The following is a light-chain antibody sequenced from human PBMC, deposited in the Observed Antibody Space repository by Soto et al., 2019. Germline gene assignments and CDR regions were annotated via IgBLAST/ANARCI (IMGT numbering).Light chain of an antibody. CDR3: SSYTSGSTVI. J-gene: IGLJ2*01. CDR2: EVS. V-gene: IGLV2-14*01. CDR1: SSDVGGYNY. Sequence: QSVLTQPASVSGSPGQSITISCTGTSSDVGGYNYVSWYQQHPGKAPKLMIYEVSNRPSGVSNRFSGSKSGNTASLTISGLQAEDEADYYCSSYTSGSTVIFGGGTKVTVL.